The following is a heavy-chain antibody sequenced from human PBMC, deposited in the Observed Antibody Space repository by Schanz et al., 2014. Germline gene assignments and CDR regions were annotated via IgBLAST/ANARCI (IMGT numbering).Heavy chain of an antibody. J-gene: IGHJ5*02. V-gene: IGHV3-23*04. D-gene: IGHD5-12*01. CDR2: ISGRGDST. CDR3: AKDLNRVATAPQS. Sequence: EVQLVESGGGLAQPGGSLRLSCAASGFSFSTYAMNWVRQAPGKGLEWVSLISGRGDSTHYADSVKGRFTISRDNSRKTLSLQMNSLRAEDTALYYCAKDLNRVATAPQSWGQGTLVTVSS. CDR1: GFSFSTYA.